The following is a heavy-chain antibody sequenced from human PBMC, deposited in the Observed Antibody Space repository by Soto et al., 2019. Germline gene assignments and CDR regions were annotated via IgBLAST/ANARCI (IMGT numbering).Heavy chain of an antibody. CDR3: MVRGANYFDY. CDR1: GFTFSSYA. D-gene: IGHD3-10*01. V-gene: IGHV3-30-3*01. CDR2: ISYDGSNK. Sequence: QVQLVESGGGVVQPGRSLRLSCAASGFTFSSYAMHWVRQAPGKGLEWVAVISYDGSNKYYADSVKGRFTISRDNSKNTLYLQMNSLRAEDTAVYYRMVRGANYFDYWGQGTLVTVSS. J-gene: IGHJ4*02.